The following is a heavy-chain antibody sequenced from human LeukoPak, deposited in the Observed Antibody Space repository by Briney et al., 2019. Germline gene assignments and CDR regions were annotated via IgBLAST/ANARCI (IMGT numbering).Heavy chain of an antibody. CDR2: IHTSGST. CDR3: ARDSGGAADY. J-gene: IGHJ4*02. V-gene: IGHV4-61*02. D-gene: IGHD3-16*01. CDR1: GGSISSGSYY. Sequence: PSETLSLTCTVSGGSISSGSYYWSWIRQPAGKGLEWIVRIHTSGSTNYNPSLKSRVTISVDTSKNQFSLKLSSVTAADTAVYYCARDSGGAADYWGQGTLVTVSS.